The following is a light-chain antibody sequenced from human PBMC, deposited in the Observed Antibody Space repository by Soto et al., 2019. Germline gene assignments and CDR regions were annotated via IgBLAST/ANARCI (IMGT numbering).Light chain of an antibody. Sequence: DIVMTQSPLSLPVTPGEPASISCRSSQSLLHSNGYNYLYCYLQKPWQSAQLRIHTCSYRASGVHDMFLGSGSCTDCTLKISRVEAEDVVLSHCMQALQTPITFGQGTRLEIK. CDR3: MQALQTPIT. CDR2: TCS. J-gene: IGKJ5*01. CDR1: QSLLHSNGYNY. V-gene: IGKV2-28*01.